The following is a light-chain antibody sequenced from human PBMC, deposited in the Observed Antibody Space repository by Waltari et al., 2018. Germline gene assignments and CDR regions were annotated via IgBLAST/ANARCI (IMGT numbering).Light chain of an antibody. CDR3: QQYDSRPLT. CDR2: DGS. Sequence: MIQSPSSLSASVGDRVTITCRASEYISKSLAWYQQIPGRAPDLLVYDGSKLKSGGPSRFSGSGSGTDYSLTISSLQAEDFATYYCQQYDSRPLTFGGGTRVEV. J-gene: IGKJ4*01. CDR1: EYISKS. V-gene: IGKV1-NL1*01.